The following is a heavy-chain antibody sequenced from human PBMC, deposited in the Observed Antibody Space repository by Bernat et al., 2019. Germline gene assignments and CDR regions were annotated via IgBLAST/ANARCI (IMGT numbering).Heavy chain of an antibody. V-gene: IGHV3-33*01. CDR3: ARESSDVDTAMAPLLDSMGFDP. CDR2: IWYDGSNK. J-gene: IGHJ5*02. Sequence: QVQLVESGGGVVQPGRSLRLSCAASGFTFSSYGMHWVRQAPGKGLEWVVVIWYDGSNKYYADSVKGRFTNSRDNSKNTLYLQMNSLRAEDTALYYCARESSDVDTAMAPLLDSMGFDPWGQGTLVTVSS. CDR1: GFTFSSYG. D-gene: IGHD5-18*01.